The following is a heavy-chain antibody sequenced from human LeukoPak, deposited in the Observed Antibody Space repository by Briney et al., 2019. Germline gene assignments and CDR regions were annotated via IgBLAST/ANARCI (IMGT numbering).Heavy chain of an antibody. D-gene: IGHD6-25*01. J-gene: IGHJ5*02. CDR3: ARERHTFDP. CDR2: INSDGSIT. CDR1: GFTFSNYW. Sequence: GGSLRLSCAASGFTFSNYWMHWVRQGPGKGLVWVSRINSDGSITSYADSVKGRFTISRDNAKNTLYLQMNSLRVEDTAVYYCARERHTFDPWGQGTLVTVSS. V-gene: IGHV3-74*01.